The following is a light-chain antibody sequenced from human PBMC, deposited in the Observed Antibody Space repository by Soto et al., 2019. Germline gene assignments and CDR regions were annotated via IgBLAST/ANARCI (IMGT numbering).Light chain of an antibody. J-gene: IGKJ1*01. V-gene: IGKV3-20*01. Sequence: EIVLTQSPGTLSLSPGERATLSCRASQSISSNYLAWYRQKTGQAPRLLIYAASNSATGIPDRFSGSGSGTDFTLTIFRLDPEDFAVYHCQQYGSSPWTFGQGTKVDI. CDR3: QQYGSSPWT. CDR1: QSISSNY. CDR2: AAS.